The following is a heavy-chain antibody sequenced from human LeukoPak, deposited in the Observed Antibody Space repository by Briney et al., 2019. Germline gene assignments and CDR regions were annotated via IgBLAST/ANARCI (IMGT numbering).Heavy chain of an antibody. CDR3: AKDELYGPGSLDY. V-gene: IGHV3-30*02. Sequence: GGSLRLSCAASGFTFSSYGMHWVRQAPGKGLEWVAFIRYDGSNKYYADSVRGRFTISRDNSKNTLYLQMNSLRAEDTAVYYCAKDELYGPGSLDYWGQGTLVTVSS. D-gene: IGHD3-10*01. CDR2: IRYDGSNK. J-gene: IGHJ4*02. CDR1: GFTFSSYG.